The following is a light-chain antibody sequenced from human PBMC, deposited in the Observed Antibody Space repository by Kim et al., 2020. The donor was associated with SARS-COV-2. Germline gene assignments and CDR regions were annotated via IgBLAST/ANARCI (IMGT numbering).Light chain of an antibody. CDR2: AKD. Sequence: SSELTQDPAVSVALGQTVRITCQGDSLRIYYASWYQQKPGQAPVLVINAKDNRSSGIPDRFSGSTSGNTASLTITGAQAEDEADYYCKSRDSSGNHLVFGGGTKLSVL. V-gene: IGLV3-19*01. J-gene: IGLJ3*02. CDR1: SLRIYY. CDR3: KSRDSSGNHLV.